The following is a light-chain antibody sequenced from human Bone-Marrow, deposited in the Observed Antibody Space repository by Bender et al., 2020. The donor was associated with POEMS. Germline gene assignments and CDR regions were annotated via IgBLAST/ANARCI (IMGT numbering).Light chain of an antibody. V-gene: IGLV1-44*01. CDR3: ATWDDSLNGWV. J-gene: IGLJ3*02. CDR1: SSKFGSYP. CDR2: NNS. Sequence: QSVLTQPPSASGTPGQRVTISCSGSSSKFGSYPVNWYQQLPGAAPKLVIFNNSQRPSGVPDRFSGSNSGTSASLAISGLLSDDEAEFYCATWDDSLNGWVFVGGTKLTVL.